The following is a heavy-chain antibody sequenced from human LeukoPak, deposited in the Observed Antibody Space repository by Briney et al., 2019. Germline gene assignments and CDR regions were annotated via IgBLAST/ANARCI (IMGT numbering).Heavy chain of an antibody. Sequence: ASVKVSCKASGYTFTNYDINWVRQATGQGLEWMGWMNPNSGNTGYAQKFQGRVTMTRNTSISTAYMELSSLRSEDTAVYYCARSVSRITIFGVAGFDYWGQGTLVTVSS. CDR3: ARSVSRITIFGVAGFDY. CDR1: GYTFTNYD. CDR2: MNPNSGNT. J-gene: IGHJ4*02. D-gene: IGHD3-3*01. V-gene: IGHV1-8*01.